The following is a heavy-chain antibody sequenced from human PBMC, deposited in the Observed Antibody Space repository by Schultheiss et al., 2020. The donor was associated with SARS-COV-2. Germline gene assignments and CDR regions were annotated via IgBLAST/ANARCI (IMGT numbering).Heavy chain of an antibody. CDR3: ARHSFNIAVAAYNWFDP. Sequence: SETLSLTCTVSGGSISSSSYYWSWIRQPPGKGLEWIGEINHSGSTNYNPSLKSRVTISVDTSKNQFSLKLSSVTAADTAVYYCARHSFNIAVAAYNWFDPWGQGTLVTVSS. CDR2: INHSGST. J-gene: IGHJ5*02. D-gene: IGHD6-19*01. V-gene: IGHV4-39*01. CDR1: GGSISSSSYY.